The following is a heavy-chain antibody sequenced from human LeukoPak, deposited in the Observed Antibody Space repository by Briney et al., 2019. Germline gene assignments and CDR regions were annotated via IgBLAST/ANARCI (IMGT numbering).Heavy chain of an antibody. V-gene: IGHV4-59*12. CDR1: GGSISSYY. D-gene: IGHD6-13*01. Sequence: SETLSLTCTVSGGSISSYYWSWIRQPPGKGLEWIGYIYYSGSTYYNPSLKSRVTIPVDTSKNQFSLKLSSVTAADTAVYYCARDSRIAAAGTEYYFDYWGQGTLVTVSS. CDR2: IYYSGST. CDR3: ARDSRIAAAGTEYYFDY. J-gene: IGHJ4*02.